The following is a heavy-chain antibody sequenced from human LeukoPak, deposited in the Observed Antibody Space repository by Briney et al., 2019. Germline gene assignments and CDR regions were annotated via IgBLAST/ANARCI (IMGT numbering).Heavy chain of an antibody. D-gene: IGHD2-21*02. CDR1: GFTFDDYA. CDR2: ISWNSGSI. J-gene: IGHJ3*01. CDR3: AKDIVVVTSGSNAFDF. V-gene: IGHV3-9*01. Sequence: GGSLRLSCAASGFTFDDYAMHWVRQAPGKGLEWVSGISWNSGSIGYADSVKGRFTISRDNSKNTLYLQMNSLRAEDTAVYYCAKDIVVVTSGSNAFDFWGQGTMVTVSS.